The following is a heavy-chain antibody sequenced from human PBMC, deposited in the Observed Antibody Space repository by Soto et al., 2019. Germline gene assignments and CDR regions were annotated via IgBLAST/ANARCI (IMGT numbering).Heavy chain of an antibody. J-gene: IGHJ6*02. V-gene: IGHV3-30*02. CDR1: GFTFSSYG. CDR3: AKDSITIFGVVDYGMDV. D-gene: IGHD3-3*01. Sequence: PGGSLRLSCAASGFTFSSYGMHWVRQAPGKGLEWVAVIWYDGSNKYYADSVKGRFTISRDNSKNTLYLQMNSLRAEDTAVYYCAKDSITIFGVVDYGMDVWGQGTTVTVSS. CDR2: IWYDGSNK.